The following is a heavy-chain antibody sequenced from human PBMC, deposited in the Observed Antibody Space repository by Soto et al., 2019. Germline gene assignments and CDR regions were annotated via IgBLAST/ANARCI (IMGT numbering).Heavy chain of an antibody. D-gene: IGHD6-19*01. V-gene: IGHV4-30-4*01. CDR3: ARQIAVAGSPLDYYYYGMDV. J-gene: IGHJ6*02. CDR2: IYYSGST. CDR1: GGSISSGDYY. Sequence: QVQLQESGPGLVKPSQTLSLTCTVSGGSISSGDYYWSWIRQPPGKGLEWIGYIYYSGSTYYNPSLKSRVTISVDTSRNQFSLKLSSVTAADTAVYYCARQIAVAGSPLDYYYYGMDVWGQGTTVTVSS.